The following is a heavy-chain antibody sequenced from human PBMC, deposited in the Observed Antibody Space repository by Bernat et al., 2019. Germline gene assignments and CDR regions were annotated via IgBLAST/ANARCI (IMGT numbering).Heavy chain of an antibody. V-gene: IGHV3-21*01. D-gene: IGHD3-22*01. CDR2: ISSSSSYN. J-gene: IGHJ4*02. CDR3: ARDRVRGYSHFFDF. Sequence: EVQLVESGGGLVKPGGSLRLSCAASGFTFSSYDMSWVRQAPGKGLEWVSSISSSSSYNYYADSVKGRFTITKDNAKNSLYLQMNSLRAEDTAVYYCARDRVRGYSHFFDFWGQGTLVTVSS. CDR1: GFTFSSYD.